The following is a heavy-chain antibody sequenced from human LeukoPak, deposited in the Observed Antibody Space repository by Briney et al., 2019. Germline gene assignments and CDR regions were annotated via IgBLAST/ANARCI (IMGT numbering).Heavy chain of an antibody. V-gene: IGHV4-34*01. CDR1: GGSFGGYY. D-gene: IGHD2-15*01. J-gene: IGHJ4*02. CDR3: ARGSHCSGGSCYSAYFDY. CDR2: INHSGST. Sequence: SETLSLTCAVYGGSFGGYYWSWIRQPPGKGLEWIGEINHSGSTNYNPSLKSRVTISVDTSKNQFSLKLSSVTAADTAVYYCARGSHCSGGSCYSAYFDYWGQGTLVTVSS.